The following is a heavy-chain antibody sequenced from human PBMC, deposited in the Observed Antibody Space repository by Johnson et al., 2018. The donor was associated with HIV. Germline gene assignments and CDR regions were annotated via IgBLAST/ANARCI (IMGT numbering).Heavy chain of an antibody. Sequence: QVQLVESGGGVVQPGGSLRLSCAASGFTFSSHGMHWVRQAPGKGLEWVAVISYDGSNKYYADSVKGRFTISRDNSKNTLYLQMNSLRPEDTAVYYCARDDGSGISGGFDFWGQGTRVTVSS. CDR3: ARDDGSGISGGFDF. CDR1: GFTFSSHG. CDR2: ISYDGSNK. V-gene: IGHV3-30*19. J-gene: IGHJ3*01. D-gene: IGHD3-10*01.